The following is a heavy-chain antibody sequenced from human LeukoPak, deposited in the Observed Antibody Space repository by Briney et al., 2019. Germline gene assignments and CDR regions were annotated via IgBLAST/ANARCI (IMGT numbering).Heavy chain of an antibody. CDR3: AKSASGSYYPPDY. CDR1: GFTFSNYA. V-gene: IGHV3-23*01. D-gene: IGHD1-26*01. CDR2: ISGNGVNT. Sequence: GGSLRLSCVASGFTFSNYAMTWVRQAPGKGLEWVSSISGNGVNTYYADSVKGQFIISRDNSKNTLYLQMNSLRAEDTAVYYCAKSASGSYYPPDYWGQGTLVTVSS. J-gene: IGHJ4*02.